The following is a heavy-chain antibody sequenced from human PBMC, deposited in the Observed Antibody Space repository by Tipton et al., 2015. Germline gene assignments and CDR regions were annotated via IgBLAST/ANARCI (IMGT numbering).Heavy chain of an antibody. CDR3: ARARGRHGGLFDS. CDR1: GGSISSRSYY. V-gene: IGHV4-39*01. J-gene: IGHJ4*02. D-gene: IGHD4-23*01. Sequence: TLSLTCTVSGGSISSRSYYWGWIRQPPGKGLEWIGSIYYSGNIYYNLSLKSRVTISVDTSKTQFSLKMRSVTASDTAVYYCARARGRHGGLFDSWGQGILVTVSS. CDR2: IYYSGNI.